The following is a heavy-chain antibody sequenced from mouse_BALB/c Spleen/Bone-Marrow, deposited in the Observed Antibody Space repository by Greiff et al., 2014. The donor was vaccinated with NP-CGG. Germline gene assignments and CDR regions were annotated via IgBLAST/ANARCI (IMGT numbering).Heavy chain of an antibody. CDR3: ARRAFYALDY. Sequence: VQLKESGGGLVKVGESLKLPCAASGFTFSTYYMSWVRQTPEKRLELVAAIYTNGGSTYYPDTVKGRFAISRDNAKNTLYLQMNSLKSEDTALYYCARRAFYALDYWGQGTSVTVSS. CDR1: GFTFSTYY. V-gene: IGHV5-6-2*01. CDR2: IYTNGGST. J-gene: IGHJ4*01.